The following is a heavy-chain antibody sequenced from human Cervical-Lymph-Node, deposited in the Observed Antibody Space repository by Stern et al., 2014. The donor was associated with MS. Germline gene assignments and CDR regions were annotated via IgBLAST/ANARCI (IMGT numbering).Heavy chain of an antibody. J-gene: IGHJ6*02. D-gene: IGHD4-11*01. Sequence: VQLVQSGAEVKKPGESLKLSCKGSGYSFTSHWIGWVRQLPGKGLEWMGIIYPGDSATRYSPSFQGKVTISADKSISTAYLQWSSLKASDTAIYYCARHQTDYKGRDYYYYGMDVWGQGTTVTVSS. V-gene: IGHV5-51*01. CDR3: ARHQTDYKGRDYYYYGMDV. CDR2: IYPGDSAT. CDR1: GYSFTSHW.